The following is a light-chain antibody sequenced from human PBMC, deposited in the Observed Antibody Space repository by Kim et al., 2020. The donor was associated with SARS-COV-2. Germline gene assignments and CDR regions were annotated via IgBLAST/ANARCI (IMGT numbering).Light chain of an antibody. V-gene: IGLV1-44*01. CDR3: ATWDDSLNAWV. CDR2: RNN. Sequence: GQGVTISCSGSNSNIGVNTVNWYQQFPGTAPKLLIYRNNQRPSGVPDRFSGSKSGTSASLALSGLLSEDEADYYCATWDDSLNAWVFGGGTQLTVL. CDR1: NSNIGVNT. J-gene: IGLJ3*02.